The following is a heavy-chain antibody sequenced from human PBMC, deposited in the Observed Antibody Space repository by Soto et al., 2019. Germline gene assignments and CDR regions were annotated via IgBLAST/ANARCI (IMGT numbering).Heavy chain of an antibody. CDR3: ARGTPRIVVVTAKPTYYFDS. D-gene: IGHD2-21*02. V-gene: IGHV4-34*01. J-gene: IGHJ4*02. CDR1: GGSFSGYY. CDR2: INHSGST. Sequence: PWETLSLTCAVYGGSFSGYYWSWIRQPPGKGLEWIGEINHSGSTNYNPSLKSRVTISVDTSKNQFSLKLSSVTAADTAVYCCARGTPRIVVVTAKPTYYFDSWGQGTMVTVYS.